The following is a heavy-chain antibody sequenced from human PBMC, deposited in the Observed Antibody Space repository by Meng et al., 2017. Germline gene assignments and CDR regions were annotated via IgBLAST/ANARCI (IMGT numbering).Heavy chain of an antibody. V-gene: IGHV1-18*01. CDR1: GYTFTGYY. Sequence: QGQRVQSGAEVKKPGASVKVSCKASGYTFTGYYMHWVRQAPGQGLEWMGWISAYNGNTNYAQKLQGRVTMTTDTSTSTAYMELRSLRSDDTAVYYCARETVDNYYYYGMDVWGQGTTVTVSS. D-gene: IGHD6-19*01. CDR3: ARETVDNYYYYGMDV. J-gene: IGHJ6*02. CDR2: ISAYNGNT.